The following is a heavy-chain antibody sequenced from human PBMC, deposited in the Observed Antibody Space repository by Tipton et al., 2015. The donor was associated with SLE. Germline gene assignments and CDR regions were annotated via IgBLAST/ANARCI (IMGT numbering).Heavy chain of an antibody. CDR2: LSYSGST. D-gene: IGHD6-6*01. J-gene: IGHJ4*02. CDR1: GGSLSSYY. Sequence: GLVKPSETLSLTCTVSGGSLSSYYWSWIRQSPEKGLEWIGYLSYSGSTNYNPSLESRVTISVDRSQNHFSLKLSSVTAVDTAVYFCTRLAGRRFPFDSWGQGTLVTVSS. V-gene: IGHV4-59*12. CDR3: TRLAGRRFPFDS.